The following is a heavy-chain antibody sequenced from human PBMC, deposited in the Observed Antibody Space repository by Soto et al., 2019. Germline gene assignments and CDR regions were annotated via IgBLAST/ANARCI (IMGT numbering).Heavy chain of an antibody. CDR3: ARQREVGLWFGELYGGMDV. CDR2: IYYSGST. D-gene: IGHD3-10*01. Sequence: SETLSLTCTVSGGSISSSSYYWGWIRQPPGKGLEWIGSIYYSGSTYYNPSLESRVTISVDTSKNQFSLKLSSVTAADTAVYYCARQREVGLWFGELYGGMDVWGQGTTVTVSS. V-gene: IGHV4-39*01. CDR1: GGSISSSSYY. J-gene: IGHJ6*02.